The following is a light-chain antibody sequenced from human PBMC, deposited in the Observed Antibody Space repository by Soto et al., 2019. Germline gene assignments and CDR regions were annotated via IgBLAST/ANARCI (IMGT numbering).Light chain of an antibody. CDR3: AAWYDSLNGYV. Sequence: QSVLTQPPSASGTPGQRVTISCSGGSSNIGTNAVNWYQQLPGTAPKLLIYNNNQRPSGVPDRFSGSKSGTSASLAISGLQSDDEADYYCAAWYDSLNGYVFGTGTKLTVL. V-gene: IGLV1-44*01. J-gene: IGLJ1*01. CDR2: NNN. CDR1: SSNIGTNA.